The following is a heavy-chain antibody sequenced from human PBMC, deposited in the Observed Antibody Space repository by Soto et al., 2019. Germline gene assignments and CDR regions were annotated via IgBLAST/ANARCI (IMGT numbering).Heavy chain of an antibody. V-gene: IGHV4-34*01. CDR2: INHSGST. J-gene: IGHJ4*02. CDR3: ARDKITGLFDY. Sequence: SETLSLTCAVYGGSFSGYYWTWIRQPPGTGLEWIGEINHSGSTNYNPSLKSRVTISVDTSKNQFSLKLTSVSAADTAVYYCARDKITGLFDYWGQGTLVT. CDR1: GGSFSGYY. D-gene: IGHD2-8*02.